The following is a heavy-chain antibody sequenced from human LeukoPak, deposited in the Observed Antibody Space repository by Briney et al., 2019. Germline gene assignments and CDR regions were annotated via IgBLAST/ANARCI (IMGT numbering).Heavy chain of an antibody. CDR1: GDTFTSYD. Sequence: GASVKVSCKASGDTFTSYDINWVRQATGQGLEWMGWINPNSGNTGYAQKFQGRVTITRNTSISTAYMELSSLRSEDTAVYYCAGGITAWFSSTSCSNWFDPWGQGTLVTVSS. V-gene: IGHV1-8*03. CDR3: AGGITAWFSSTSCSNWFDP. D-gene: IGHD2-2*01. CDR2: INPNSGNT. J-gene: IGHJ5*02.